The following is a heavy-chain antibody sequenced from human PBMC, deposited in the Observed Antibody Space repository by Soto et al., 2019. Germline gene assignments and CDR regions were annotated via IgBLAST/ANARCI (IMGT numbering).Heavy chain of an antibody. V-gene: IGHV4-39*01. Sequence: QLQLQESGPGLVKPSETLSLTCTVSGGSISSSSYYWGWIRQPPGKGLEWIGSIYYSGSTYYNPSLKSRVTISVDTSKNQFSLKLSSVTAADTAVYYCARQVDSYGGYYYYYYMDVWGKGTTVTVSS. J-gene: IGHJ6*03. D-gene: IGHD5-18*01. CDR3: ARQVDSYGGYYYYYYMDV. CDR1: GGSISSSSYY. CDR2: IYYSGST.